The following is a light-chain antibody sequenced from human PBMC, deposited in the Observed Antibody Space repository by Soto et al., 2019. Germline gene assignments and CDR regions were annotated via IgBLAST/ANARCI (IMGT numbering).Light chain of an antibody. Sequence: IQLTQSPPSLSASVGDRVTLTCRASQGISSSLAWYQQKPGKAPKLLIYGASTLHSGVPSRFSGSGSGTDFTLTISSLQPEDFATYHCQQLNTYPPAFGQGTKLEL. CDR2: GAS. CDR3: QQLNTYPPA. J-gene: IGKJ2*01. CDR1: QGISSS. V-gene: IGKV1-9*01.